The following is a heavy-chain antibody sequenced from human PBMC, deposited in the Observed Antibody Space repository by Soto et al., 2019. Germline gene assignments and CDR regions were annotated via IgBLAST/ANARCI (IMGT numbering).Heavy chain of an antibody. D-gene: IGHD2-21*02. CDR1: GGTFSNHA. V-gene: IGHV1-69*13. CDR2: IIPMFPTA. Sequence: SVKVSCKASGGTFSNHAISWVRQAPGQGLEWVGGIIPMFPTADYAQRFQGRVTITADDSTTTVYMELSGLRSEDTAMYYCARDDATYCGGDCYRYFYYGMDVWGQGTTVPVSS. CDR3: ARDDATYCGGDCYRYFYYGMDV. J-gene: IGHJ6*02.